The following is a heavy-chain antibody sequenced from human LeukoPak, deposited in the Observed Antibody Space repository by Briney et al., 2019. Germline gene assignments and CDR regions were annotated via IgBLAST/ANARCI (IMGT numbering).Heavy chain of an antibody. CDR2: INPNSGGT. D-gene: IGHD5-18*01. J-gene: IGHJ3*02. CDR3: AIGYSYGTEAFDI. Sequence: ASAKVSCKASGYTFTGYYMHWVRQAPGQGLEWMGWINPNSGGTNYAQKFQGRVTMTRDTSISTAYMELSRLRSDDTAVYYCAIGYSYGTEAFDIWGQGTMVTVSS. V-gene: IGHV1-2*02. CDR1: GYTFTGYY.